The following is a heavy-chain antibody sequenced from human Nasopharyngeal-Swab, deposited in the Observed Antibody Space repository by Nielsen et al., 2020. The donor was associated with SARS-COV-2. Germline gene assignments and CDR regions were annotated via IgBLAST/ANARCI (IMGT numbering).Heavy chain of an antibody. J-gene: IGHJ4*02. CDR1: GFTVSSNY. D-gene: IGHD6-13*01. CDR2: IYSGGST. CDR3: ARAFSSWYVMQASDYFDY. Sequence: GESLKISCAASGFTVSSNYMSWVRQAPGKGLEWVSVIYSGGSTYYADSVKGRFTISRDNSKNTLYLQMNSLRAEDTAVYYCARAFSSWYVMQASDYFDYWGQGTLVTVSS. V-gene: IGHV3-53*01.